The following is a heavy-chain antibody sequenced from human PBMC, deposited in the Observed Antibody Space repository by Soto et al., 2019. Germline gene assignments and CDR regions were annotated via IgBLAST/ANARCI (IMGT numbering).Heavy chain of an antibody. CDR1: GFTFSSYA. CDR2: ISGSGGST. Sequence: PGGSLRLSCAASGFTFSSYAMSWVRQAPGKGLEWVSAISGSGGSTYYADSVKGRFTISRDNSKNTLYLQMNSLRAEDTAVYYCAKSYRSQRITIFGVVPIYYYYGMDVWGQGTTGTVS. D-gene: IGHD3-3*01. J-gene: IGHJ6*02. V-gene: IGHV3-23*01. CDR3: AKSYRSQRITIFGVVPIYYYYGMDV.